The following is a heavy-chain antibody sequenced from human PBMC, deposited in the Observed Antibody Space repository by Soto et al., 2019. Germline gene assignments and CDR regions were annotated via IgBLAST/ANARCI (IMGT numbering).Heavy chain of an antibody. CDR1: GFSFRSYG. V-gene: IGHV3-30*18. CDR3: AKVGRRYFVVVPAPNEHDAFDI. Sequence: QVQLVESGGGVVQPGRSLRLSCAASGFSFRSYGMHWVRQAPGKGLECVAVISYAGSNKYYADSVKGRFTISRDNSKNTLYLQMNSLRAEDTALYYCAKVGRRYFVVVPAPNEHDAFDIWGQGTMVTVSS. J-gene: IGHJ3*02. D-gene: IGHD2-2*01. CDR2: ISYAGSNK.